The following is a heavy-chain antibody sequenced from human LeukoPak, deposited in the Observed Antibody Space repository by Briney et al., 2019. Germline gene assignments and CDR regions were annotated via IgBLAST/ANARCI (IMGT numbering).Heavy chain of an antibody. Sequence: PGGSLRLSCAASGFTFSSYGMHWVRQAPGKGLEWVAVISYDGSNKYYADSVKGRFTISRDNSKNTLYLQMNSLRAEDTAVYYCAREGIYYDSSGYYREAYFDYWGQGTLVTVSS. CDR2: ISYDGSNK. D-gene: IGHD3-22*01. CDR1: GFTFSSYG. J-gene: IGHJ4*02. CDR3: AREGIYYDSSGYYREAYFDY. V-gene: IGHV3-30*03.